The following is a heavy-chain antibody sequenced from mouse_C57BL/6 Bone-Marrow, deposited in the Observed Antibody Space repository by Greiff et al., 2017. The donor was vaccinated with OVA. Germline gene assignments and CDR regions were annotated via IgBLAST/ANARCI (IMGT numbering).Heavy chain of an antibody. D-gene: IGHD1-1*01. V-gene: IGHV5-4*01. Sequence: EVHLVESGGGLVKPGGSLKLSCAASGFTFSSYAMSWVRQTPEKRLEWVATISDGGSYTYYPDNVKGRFTISRDNAKNNLYLQMSHLKSEDTAMYYCARGSTVVFDYWGQGTTLTVSS. CDR1: GFTFSSYA. J-gene: IGHJ2*01. CDR2: ISDGGSYT. CDR3: ARGSTVVFDY.